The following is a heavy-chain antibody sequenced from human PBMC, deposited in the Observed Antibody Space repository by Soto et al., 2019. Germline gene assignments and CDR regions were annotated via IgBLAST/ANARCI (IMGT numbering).Heavy chain of an antibody. Sequence: QVQLVQSGAEVKKPGSSVKVSCKASGGTFSSYTISWVRQAPGQGLEWMGRIIPILGIANYAQKFQGRVTITAAKSTSTAYMELSSLRSEDTAVYYCAREGTVLRYFDWSYNWFDPWGQGTLVTVSS. J-gene: IGHJ5*02. CDR2: IIPILGIA. CDR1: GGTFSSYT. CDR3: AREGTVLRYFDWSYNWFDP. D-gene: IGHD3-9*01. V-gene: IGHV1-69*08.